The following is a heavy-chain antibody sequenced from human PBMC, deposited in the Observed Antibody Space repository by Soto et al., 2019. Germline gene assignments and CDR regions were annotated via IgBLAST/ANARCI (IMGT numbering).Heavy chain of an antibody. CDR1: GGSISSGGYS. J-gene: IGHJ4*02. Sequence: SETLSLTCAVSGGSISSGGYSWSWIRQPPGKGLECIGYIYHSGSTYYNPSLKSRVTISVDRSKNQFSLKLSSVTAADTAVYYCARGMTTVTTFDYWDQATLVTVSS. CDR2: IYHSGST. V-gene: IGHV4-30-2*01. CDR3: ARGMTTVTTFDY. D-gene: IGHD4-17*01.